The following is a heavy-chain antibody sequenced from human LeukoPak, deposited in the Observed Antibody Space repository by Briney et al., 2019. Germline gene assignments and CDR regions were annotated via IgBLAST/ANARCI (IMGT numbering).Heavy chain of an antibody. D-gene: IGHD1-7*01. Sequence: GRSLRLSCAASGFTLANDWMSWVRQAPGKGLEWVGRIRNKLDGGTADYAAPVKGRITISRDDSTNTLYLQMNSLKTEDTGVYYCTKLNARDASDTWAKGQWSLSLQ. CDR1: GFTLANDW. CDR2: IRNKLDGGTA. V-gene: IGHV3-15*01. CDR3: TKLNARDASDT. J-gene: IGHJ3*02.